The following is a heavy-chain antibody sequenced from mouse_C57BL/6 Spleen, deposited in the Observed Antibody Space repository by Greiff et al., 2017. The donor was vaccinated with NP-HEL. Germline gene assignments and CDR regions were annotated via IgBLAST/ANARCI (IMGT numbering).Heavy chain of an antibody. CDR3: ARWGLRFYYAMDD. Sequence: EVQLQQSGPELVKPGASVKISCKASGYTFTDYYMNWVKQSHGKSLEWIGDINPNNGGTSYNQKFKGKATLTVDKSSSTAYMELRSLTSEDSAVYYCARWGLRFYYAMDDWGQGTSVTVSS. J-gene: IGHJ4*01. CDR2: INPNNGGT. V-gene: IGHV1-26*01. CDR1: GYTFTDYY. D-gene: IGHD2-4*01.